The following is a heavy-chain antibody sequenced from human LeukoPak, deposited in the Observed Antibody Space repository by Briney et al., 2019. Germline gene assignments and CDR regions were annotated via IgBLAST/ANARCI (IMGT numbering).Heavy chain of an antibody. D-gene: IGHD6-13*01. J-gene: IGHJ4*02. CDR1: GFTFSDYY. CDR3: ARLPSTIAAGTYDY. Sequence: GGSLRLSCAASGFTFSDYYMTWIRQAPGKGLEWISYIGSDSGFTKYTDSVKGRFTVSRDNAKNSLYLQMNSLRAEDTAVYFCARLPSTIAAGTYDYWGQGTLVTVSS. V-gene: IGHV3-11*06. CDR2: IGSDSGFT.